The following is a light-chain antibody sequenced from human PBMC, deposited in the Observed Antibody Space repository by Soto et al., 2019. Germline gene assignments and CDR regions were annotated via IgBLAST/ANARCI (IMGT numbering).Light chain of an antibody. J-gene: IGKJ4*01. CDR3: RQGNRFPLS. V-gene: IGKV1-12*01. CDR1: QGISSW. Sequence: DIQMTQSPSSVSASVGDRVTITCRASQGISSWLAWYQQKPGKAPKLLIYAASSLQSGVPSRFSGSGSGKEFTLTISNQQPEDFATCYCRQGNRFPLSFGGGTQVEIK. CDR2: AAS.